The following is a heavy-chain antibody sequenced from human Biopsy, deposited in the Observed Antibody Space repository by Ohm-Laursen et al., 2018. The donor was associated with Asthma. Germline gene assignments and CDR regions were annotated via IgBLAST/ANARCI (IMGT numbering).Heavy chain of an antibody. J-gene: IGHJ3*01. Sequence: ASVKVSCKASGYTFINFAIHWVRQAPGQRLEWMGWINAGNGNTKFSQKFQGRVTITRDTSASTAYMDLSSLRSEDTAVYYCARMYYDFLTGQVKDVFGVWGQGTMVTVSS. D-gene: IGHD3-9*01. CDR3: ARMYYDFLTGQVKDVFGV. CDR1: GYTFINFA. V-gene: IGHV1-3*01. CDR2: INAGNGNT.